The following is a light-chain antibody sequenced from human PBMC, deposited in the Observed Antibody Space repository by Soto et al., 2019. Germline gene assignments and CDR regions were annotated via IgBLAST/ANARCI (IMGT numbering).Light chain of an antibody. CDR1: TSYVGTYIY. J-gene: IGLJ2*01. CDR3: CSSPGSYTSVV. V-gene: IGLV2-11*01. Sequence: QSALIQPRSVSGSPGQSVTISCSGITSYVGTYIYVSWYQHHPGKAPRFLIYDVSKRPSGVPDRVSGSKSGNTASLPISGLQAEDEADSYCCSSPGSYTSVVFGGGIKLTVL. CDR2: DVS.